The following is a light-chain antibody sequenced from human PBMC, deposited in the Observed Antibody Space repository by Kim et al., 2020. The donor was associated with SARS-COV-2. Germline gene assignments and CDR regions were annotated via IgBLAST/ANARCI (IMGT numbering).Light chain of an antibody. CDR1: HLISYY. J-gene: IGLJ3*02. CDR3: NPRDIYDNVW. Sequence: VSFGHTVIIKCQGDHLISYYATWYQQKPGHDPIVVIYGKNNRPSGIPDRFSRSSSGNPSSFTITGTQPGDEADYYFNPRDIYDNVWFCGGTQLTVL. V-gene: IGLV3-19*01. CDR2: GKN.